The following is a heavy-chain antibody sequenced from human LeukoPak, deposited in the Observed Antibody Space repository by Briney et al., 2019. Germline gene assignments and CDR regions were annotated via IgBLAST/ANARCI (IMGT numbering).Heavy chain of an antibody. V-gene: IGHV4-39*01. D-gene: IGHD5-12*01. J-gene: IGHJ5*02. CDR2: VFYSGST. CDR1: SDSISSYNYY. CDR3: ATPIGATDWFDP. Sequence: SETLSLTCTVSSDSISSYNYYCAWIRQPPGKGPEWIGSVFYSGSTYYNPSLKSRVTISVDTSNNQFSLRLTSVTAADTAVYYCATPIGATDWFDPWGQGTLVTVSS.